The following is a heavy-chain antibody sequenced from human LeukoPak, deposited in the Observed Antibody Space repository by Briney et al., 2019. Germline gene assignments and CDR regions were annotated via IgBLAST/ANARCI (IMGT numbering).Heavy chain of an antibody. CDR2: IYYSGST. CDR3: AGVGYYDSSGYYYPNWFDP. CDR1: GGSISSGGYY. Sequence: SETLSLTCTVSGGSISSGGYYWSWIRQHPGKGLEWIGYIYYSGSTYYNPSLKSRVTISVDTSKNQFSLKLSSVTAADTAVYCCAGVGYYDSSGYYYPNWFDPWGQGTLVTVSS. V-gene: IGHV4-31*03. D-gene: IGHD3-22*01. J-gene: IGHJ5*02.